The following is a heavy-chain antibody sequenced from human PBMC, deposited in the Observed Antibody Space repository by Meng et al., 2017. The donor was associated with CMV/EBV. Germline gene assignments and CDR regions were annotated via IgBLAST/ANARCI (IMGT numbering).Heavy chain of an antibody. Sequence: GESLKISCAASGFPFSSYGMHWVRQAPGKGLEWVAFIRYDGSNKYYADSVKGRFTISRDNSKNTLYLQMNSLRAEDTAVYYCARWCSSTSCYYYYGMDVWGQGTTVTVSS. CDR3: ARWCSSTSCYYYYGMDV. J-gene: IGHJ6*02. CDR2: IRYDGSNK. V-gene: IGHV3-30*02. CDR1: GFPFSSYG. D-gene: IGHD2-2*01.